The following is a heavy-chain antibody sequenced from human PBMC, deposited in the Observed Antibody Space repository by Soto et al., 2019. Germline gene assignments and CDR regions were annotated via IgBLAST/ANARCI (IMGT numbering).Heavy chain of an antibody. CDR3: ASRDPGTSVDY. D-gene: IGHD1-7*01. Sequence: LSLTCAVSGGSFTSNNWWTWVRQPPGQGLEWIGEIYRAGSTNYNPSLKSRVTISLDKSENQFSLKVTSLTAADTAVYYCASRDPGTSVDYWGQGTLVTVSS. CDR1: GGSFTSNNW. CDR2: IYRAGST. V-gene: IGHV4-4*02. J-gene: IGHJ4*02.